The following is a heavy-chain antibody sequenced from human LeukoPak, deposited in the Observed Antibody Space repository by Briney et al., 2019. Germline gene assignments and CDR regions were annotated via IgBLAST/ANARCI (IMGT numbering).Heavy chain of an antibody. D-gene: IGHD5-18*01. CDR1: AVTFSSYS. J-gene: IGHJ4*02. CDR2: IGRSDTYI. V-gene: IGHV3-21*01. Sequence: GGSLRLSSAASAVTFSSYSMNWVREAPGKGLEWVSSIGRSDTYIYYADSVTCRFAISRDNAKNSLYLQMSSLRAEDTAVYFCARRASTERGHSYGLDYWGQGALVTVSS. CDR3: ARRASTERGHSYGLDY.